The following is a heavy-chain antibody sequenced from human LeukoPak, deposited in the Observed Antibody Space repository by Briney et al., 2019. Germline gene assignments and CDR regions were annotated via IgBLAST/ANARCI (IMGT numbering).Heavy chain of an antibody. CDR2: IYYSGST. V-gene: IGHV4-59*01. Sequence: SETLSLTCTASGVSISSYYWSWIRQPPGKGLEWIGYIYYSGSTNYNPSLKSRVTISVDTSKNQFSLKLSSVTAADTAVYYCARAYYYGSGSSLNYYYYYMDVWGKGTTVTVSS. D-gene: IGHD3-10*01. J-gene: IGHJ6*03. CDR3: ARAYYYGSGSSLNYYYYYMDV. CDR1: GVSISSYY.